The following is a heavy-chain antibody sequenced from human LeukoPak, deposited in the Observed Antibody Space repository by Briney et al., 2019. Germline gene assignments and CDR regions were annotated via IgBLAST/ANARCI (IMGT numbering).Heavy chain of an antibody. CDR1: GGSISSYY. D-gene: IGHD5-24*01. CDR3: ARSRDGFNLDY. V-gene: IGHV4-59*08. CDR2: IYYSGST. J-gene: IGHJ4*02. Sequence: MASETLSLTCTVSGGSISSYYWSWIRQPPGKGLEWIGYIYYSGSTNYNPSLKSRVTISVDTSKNQFSLKLSSVTAADTAVYYCARSRDGFNLDYWGQGTLVTVSS.